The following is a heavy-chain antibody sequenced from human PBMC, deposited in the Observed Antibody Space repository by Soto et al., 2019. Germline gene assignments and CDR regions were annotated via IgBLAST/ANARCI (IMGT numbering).Heavy chain of an antibody. V-gene: IGHV3-23*01. Sequence: WGSLRLSCAASGFTFGTYAMICFGHSPGKGLEWVSAISGSGGSTYYADSVKGRFTISRDNSINTLYLQMNSLRTEDTAVYYCAHPRGYGVFDAYDFWGQGAMVTVSS. CDR3: AHPRGYGVFDAYDF. CDR1: GFTFGTYA. CDR2: ISGSGGST. J-gene: IGHJ3*01. D-gene: IGHD4-17*01.